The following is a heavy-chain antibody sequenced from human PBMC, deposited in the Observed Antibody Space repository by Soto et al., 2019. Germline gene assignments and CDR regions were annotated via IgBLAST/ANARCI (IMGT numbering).Heavy chain of an antibody. J-gene: IGHJ6*02. CDR1: GYTFTGYY. V-gene: IGHV1-2*02. CDR2: INPNSGGT. Sequence: GASMKVSCKASGYTFTGYYMHWVRQAPGQGLEWMGWINPNSGGTNYAQKFQGRVTMTRGTSISTAYMELSRLRSDDTAVYYCARDPPNYCSSTSCFLYYYGMDVWGQGTTVTVSS. CDR3: ARDPPNYCSSTSCFLYYYGMDV. D-gene: IGHD2-2*01.